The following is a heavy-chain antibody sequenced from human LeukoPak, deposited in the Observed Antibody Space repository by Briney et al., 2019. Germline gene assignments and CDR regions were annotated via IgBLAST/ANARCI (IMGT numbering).Heavy chain of an antibody. V-gene: IGHV1-2*02. CDR1: GCTFTGYY. J-gene: IGHJ4*02. CDR2: INPNSGGT. Sequence: GASVKVSCKASGCTFTGYYMHWVRQAPGQGLEWMGWINPNSGGTNYAQKFQGRVTMTRDTSISTAYMELSRLRSDDTAVYYCARGRDGYNWRYYFDYWGQGTLVTVSS. D-gene: IGHD5-24*01. CDR3: ARGRDGYNWRYYFDY.